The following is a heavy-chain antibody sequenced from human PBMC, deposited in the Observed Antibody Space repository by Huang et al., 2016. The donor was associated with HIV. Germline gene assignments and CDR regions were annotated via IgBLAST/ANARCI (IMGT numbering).Heavy chain of an antibody. J-gene: IGHJ4*02. D-gene: IGHD3-10*01. CDR2: INPSGAST. V-gene: IGHV1-46*01. Sequence: QVQLVQSGAEVKKPGASVKISCKASGYTCTTYHMHWVRQAPGQGLEWMGMINPSGASTRYAQTFQGRVTMTSDTSTSTVYMELSSLTPEDTAVYYCARALLLFGLGSPLDFWGQGSLVTVSS. CDR3: ARALLLFGLGSPLDF. CDR1: GYTCTTYH.